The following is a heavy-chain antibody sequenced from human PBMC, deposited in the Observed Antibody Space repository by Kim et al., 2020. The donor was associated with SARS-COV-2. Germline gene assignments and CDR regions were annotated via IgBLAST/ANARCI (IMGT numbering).Heavy chain of an antibody. J-gene: IGHJ4*02. D-gene: IGHD5-18*01. CDR3: ARSGDTYGVDY. CDR2: K. V-gene: IGHV3-7*01. Sequence: KYYVDSVKGQFTTSRENATNALYLQMNSLRAEDTAVYYCARSGDTYGVDYWGQGTLVTVSS.